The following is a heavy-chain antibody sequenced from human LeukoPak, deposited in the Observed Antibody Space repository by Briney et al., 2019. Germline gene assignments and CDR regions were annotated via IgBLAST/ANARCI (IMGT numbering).Heavy chain of an antibody. CDR2: ISGSGDST. D-gene: IGHD5-24*01. Sequence: GGSLRLSCTASGFTFSSYAMSWVRQAPGKGLEWVSAISGSGDSTHYADSVKGRFTISRDNSKNTLYLQMNSLRAEDTAVYYCAKDPEVASPSHFDYWGQGTLVTVSS. V-gene: IGHV3-23*01. CDR1: GFTFSSYA. CDR3: AKDPEVASPSHFDY. J-gene: IGHJ4*02.